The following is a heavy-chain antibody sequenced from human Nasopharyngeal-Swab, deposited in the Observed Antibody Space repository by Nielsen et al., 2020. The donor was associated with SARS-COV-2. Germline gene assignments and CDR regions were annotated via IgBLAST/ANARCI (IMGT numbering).Heavy chain of an antibody. CDR2: IYSSGRT. CDR3: ARAYDNSGDGFDT. V-gene: IGHV3-53*01. J-gene: IGHJ3*02. CDR1: GFTVSSNY. D-gene: IGHD3-22*01. Sequence: GESLKISCAASGFTVSSNYMTWVRQAPGKGLEWVSVIYSSGRTSHADSVKGRFTISRDNSKNMLYLQMKSLRAEDTAVYYCARAYDNSGDGFDTWGQGTMVTVSS.